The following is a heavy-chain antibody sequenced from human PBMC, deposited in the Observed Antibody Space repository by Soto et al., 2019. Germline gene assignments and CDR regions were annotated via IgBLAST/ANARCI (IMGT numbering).Heavy chain of an antibody. CDR2: IRSKANSYAT. D-gene: IGHD2-2*01. V-gene: IGHV3-73*02. CDR3: TRTSQDIVVVPAADFDY. J-gene: IGHJ4*02. CDR1: GFTFSGSA. Sequence: EVQLVESGGGLVQPGGSLKLSCAASGFTFSGSAMHWVRQASGKGLEWVGRIRSKANSYATAYAASVKGRFTISRDDSKNTAYLHMNSLKTEDTAVYYCTRTSQDIVVVPAADFDYWGQGTLVTVSS.